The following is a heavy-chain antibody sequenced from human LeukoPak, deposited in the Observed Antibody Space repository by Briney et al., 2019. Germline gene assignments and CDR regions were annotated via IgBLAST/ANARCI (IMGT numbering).Heavy chain of an antibody. J-gene: IGHJ4*02. Sequence: GGSLRLSCAASGFTFSSYAMTWVRQAPGKGLEWVSAISAGGGSTYYADSVKGRFTISRDNSKNTLYLQMNSLRADDTAVYYCAKRGYDSGGYYGYFDYWGQGTLVTVSS. CDR1: GFTFSSYA. CDR2: ISAGGGST. CDR3: AKRGYDSGGYYGYFDY. D-gene: IGHD3-22*01. V-gene: IGHV3-23*01.